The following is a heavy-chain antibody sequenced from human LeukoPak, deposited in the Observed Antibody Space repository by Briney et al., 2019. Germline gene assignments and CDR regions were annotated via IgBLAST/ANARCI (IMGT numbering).Heavy chain of an antibody. J-gene: IGHJ3*02. CDR3: ARGGSYLSAFDI. CDR2: IYYSGST. D-gene: IGHD1-26*01. Sequence: SETLSLTCTVSGGSISSYYWSWIRQPPGKGLEWIGYIYYSGSTNYNPSLKSRVTISVDTSKNQFSLKLTSVTAADTAVYYCARGGSYLSAFDIWGQGTMVTVSS. CDR1: GGSISSYY. V-gene: IGHV4-59*01.